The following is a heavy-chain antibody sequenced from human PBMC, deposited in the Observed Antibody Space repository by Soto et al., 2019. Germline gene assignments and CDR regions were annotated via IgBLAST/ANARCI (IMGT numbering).Heavy chain of an antibody. J-gene: IGHJ5*02. D-gene: IGHD3-16*01. CDR3: ARGRFRRTWFDP. V-gene: IGHV1-8*01. CDR2: MNPDSGNT. Sequence: QVQLVQSGAEVKKPGASVTVSCKASGYTFTSYDIHWVRQATGQGLEWMGWMNPDSGNTGQSKQFQGRATMTRDTSISTAYMEMSSLRSEDTAVYYCARGRFRRTWFDPWGQGTLVTVSS. CDR1: GYTFTSYD.